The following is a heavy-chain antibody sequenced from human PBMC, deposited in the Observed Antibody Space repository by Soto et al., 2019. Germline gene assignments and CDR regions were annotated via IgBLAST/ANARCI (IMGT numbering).Heavy chain of an antibody. Sequence: SATLSLTGAVYCGSLIGYYWIWIRQPPGKGLEWIGEINHSGSTNYNPSLKSRVTISVDTSKNQFSLKLSSVTAADTAVYYCARGVVGARPFDYWGQGTLVTVSS. V-gene: IGHV4-34*01. CDR1: CGSLIGYY. CDR3: ARGVVGARPFDY. J-gene: IGHJ4*02. CDR2: INHSGST. D-gene: IGHD6-6*01.